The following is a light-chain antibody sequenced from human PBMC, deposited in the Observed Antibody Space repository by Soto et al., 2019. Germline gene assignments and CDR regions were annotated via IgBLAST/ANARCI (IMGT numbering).Light chain of an antibody. CDR3: QQYGSSPLT. CDR1: QSVGDTF. V-gene: IGKV3-20*01. CDR2: GVS. J-gene: IGKJ4*01. Sequence: EIVLTQSPGTLSLSPGEKATLSCRASQSVGDTFLSWYQQKPGLAPRLLIYGVSNRATGIPDRFSGSGSGTDFILTISRLEPEDFAVYYCQQYGSSPLTFGGGTKVDIK.